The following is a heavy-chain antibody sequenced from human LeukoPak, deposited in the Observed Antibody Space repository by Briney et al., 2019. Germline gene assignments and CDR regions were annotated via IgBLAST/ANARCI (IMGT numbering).Heavy chain of an antibody. CDR1: GGTFSSYA. CDR3: AKGPLAVAEENDYYYYYMDV. D-gene: IGHD6-19*01. V-gene: IGHV1-69*13. J-gene: IGHJ6*03. CDR2: IIPIFGTA. Sequence: ASVKVSCKASGGTFSSYAISWVRQAPGQGLEWMGGIIPIFGTANYAQKFQGRVTITADESTSTAYMELSSLRSEDTAVYYCAKGPLAVAEENDYYYYYMDVWGKGTTVTISS.